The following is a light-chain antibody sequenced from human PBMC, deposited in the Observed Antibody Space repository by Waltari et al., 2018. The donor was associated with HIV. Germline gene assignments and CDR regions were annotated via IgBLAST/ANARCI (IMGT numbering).Light chain of an antibody. CDR3: QSYDSSLSGFVV. V-gene: IGLV1-40*01. J-gene: IGLJ2*01. Sequence: QSVLTQPPSVSGAPGQRVTISCTGSSSNIGAGSDLPWYQQLPGTAPKLLIYGNSNRPSGVPDRFSGSKSGTSASLAITGLQAEDEADYYCQSYDSSLSGFVVFGGGTKLTVL. CDR2: GNS. CDR1: SSNIGAGSD.